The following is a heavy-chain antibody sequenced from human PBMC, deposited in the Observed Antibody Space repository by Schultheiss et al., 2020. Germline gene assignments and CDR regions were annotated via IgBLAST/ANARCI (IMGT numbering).Heavy chain of an antibody. CDR3: ARMRQLDYYGMDV. CDR1: GFTVSSNY. D-gene: IGHD5-18*01. Sequence: GGSLRLSCAASGFTVSSNYMSWVRQAPGKGLEWVSVIYSGGSTYYADSVKGRFTISRDNSKNTLYLQMNSLRAEDTAVYYCARMRQLDYYGMDVWGKGPTGTVDS. V-gene: IGHV3-53*01. CDR2: IYSGGST. J-gene: IGHJ6*04.